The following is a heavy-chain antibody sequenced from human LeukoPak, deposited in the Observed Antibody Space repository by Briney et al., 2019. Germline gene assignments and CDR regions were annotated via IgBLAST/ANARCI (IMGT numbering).Heavy chain of an antibody. CDR3: ARDYDSSGYYYGVETQYFDY. Sequence: GGSLRLSCAASEFSVGSNYMTWVRQAPGKGLEWVSLIYSGGSTYYADSVKGRFTISRDNAKNSLYLQMNSLRAEDTAVYYCARDYDSSGYYYGVETQYFDYWGQGTLVTVSS. J-gene: IGHJ4*02. CDR1: EFSVGSNY. V-gene: IGHV3-66*01. D-gene: IGHD3-22*01. CDR2: IYSGGST.